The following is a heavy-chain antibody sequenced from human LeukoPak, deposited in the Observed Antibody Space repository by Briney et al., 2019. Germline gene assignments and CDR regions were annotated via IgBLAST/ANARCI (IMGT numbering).Heavy chain of an antibody. Sequence: GGSLRVSCADPGYTFSGYDMSWVRQGPGRGLEWVSIIGSNGDATNYADSVKGRFSIPENNSRTTLYLQRSSRSAEDTAVYYCAKRPRSGTYYRAFDMGGQGTMVTISS. V-gene: IGHV3-23*01. CDR2: IGSNGDAT. CDR1: GYTFSGYD. J-gene: IGHJ3*02. D-gene: IGHD3-10*01. CDR3: AKRPRSGTYYRAFDM.